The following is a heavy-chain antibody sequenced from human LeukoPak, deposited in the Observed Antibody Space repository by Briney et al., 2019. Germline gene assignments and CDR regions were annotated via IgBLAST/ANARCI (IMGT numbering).Heavy chain of an antibody. V-gene: IGHV1-18*01. D-gene: IGHD4-17*01. CDR1: GYTFTSYG. CDR2: ISAYNGNT. Sequence: WASVKVSCKASGYTFTSYGFSWVRQASGQGLEWMGWISAYNGNTNYAQKLQGRVTMTTDTSTSTAYMELRSLRSDDTAVYYCARDDLMTTVTTFRAQDYWGQGTLVTVSS. CDR3: ARDDLMTTVTTFRAQDY. J-gene: IGHJ4*02.